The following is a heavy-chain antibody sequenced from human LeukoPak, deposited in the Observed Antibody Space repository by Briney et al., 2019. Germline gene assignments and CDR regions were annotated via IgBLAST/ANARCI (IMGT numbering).Heavy chain of an antibody. CDR2: IYYGGST. Sequence: SETLSLTCSVSGGSISSYYWSWIRQPPGKGLEWIGYIYYGGSTNYNPSLKSRVTISVDTSKNQFSLKLSSVTAADTAVYYCARYYYDNSVYYLPYYYYYGMDVWGQGTTVTVSS. D-gene: IGHD3-22*01. V-gene: IGHV4-59*01. CDR1: GGSISSYY. J-gene: IGHJ6*02. CDR3: ARYYYDNSVYYLPYYYYYGMDV.